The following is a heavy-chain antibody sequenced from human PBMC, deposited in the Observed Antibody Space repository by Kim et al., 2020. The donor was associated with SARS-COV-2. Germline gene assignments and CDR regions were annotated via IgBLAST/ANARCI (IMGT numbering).Heavy chain of an antibody. CDR2: ISSHGTYI. Sequence: GGSLRLSCAVSGFMFSRYDMNWVRQAPGKGLEWVSSISSHGTYIYYAPSVKGRFTISRDIAKNSVHLHMSGLRGEDTAVYYCARASLPASYCSGDSCYVFWGQGTQVTVSS. J-gene: IGHJ4*02. CDR1: GFMFSRYD. V-gene: IGHV3-21*06. D-gene: IGHD2-15*01. CDR3: ARASLPASYCSGDSCYVF.